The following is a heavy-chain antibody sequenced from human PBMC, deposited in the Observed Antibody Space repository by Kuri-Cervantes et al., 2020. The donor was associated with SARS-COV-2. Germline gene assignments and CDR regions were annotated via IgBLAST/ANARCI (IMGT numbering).Heavy chain of an antibody. Sequence: SETLSLTCTVSGGSISSYYWSWIRQPAGKGLEWIGRIYASGSTNYNPSLKSRVTMSVDTSKNQFSLKLSSVTAADTAVYYCARDLLLPHTIFGVVHTEVYYYYYMDVWGKGNTVTVSS. J-gene: IGHJ6*03. CDR1: GGSISSYY. D-gene: IGHD3-3*01. CDR2: IYASGST. V-gene: IGHV4-4*07. CDR3: ARDLLLPHTIFGVVHTEVYYYYYMDV.